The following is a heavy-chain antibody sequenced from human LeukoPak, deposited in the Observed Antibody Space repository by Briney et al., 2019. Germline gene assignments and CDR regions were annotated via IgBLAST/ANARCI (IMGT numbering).Heavy chain of an antibody. J-gene: IGHJ4*02. CDR2: INPSGGST. V-gene: IGHV1-46*01. Sequence: EASVKVSCKASGYTFTGYYMHWVRQAPGQGLEWMGIINPSGGSTSYAQKFQGRVTMTRDTSTSTVYMELSSLRSEDTAVYYCARDGEVYCSGGSCYPRYYFDYWGQGTLVTVSS. D-gene: IGHD2-15*01. CDR3: ARDGEVYCSGGSCYPRYYFDY. CDR1: GYTFTGYY.